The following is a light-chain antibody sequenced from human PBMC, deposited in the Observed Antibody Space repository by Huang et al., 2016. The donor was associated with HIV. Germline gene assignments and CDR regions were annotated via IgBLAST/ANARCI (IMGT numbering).Light chain of an antibody. CDR2: AAS. CDR1: QSVSSN. V-gene: IGKV3-15*01. J-gene: IGKJ1*01. CDR3: QQYNNWPRT. Sequence: EIVMTQSPATLSVSPGERATLSCRASQSVSSNLARYQQKPGQAPRLLSYAASTRATGIPARFSGSGSGTEFTLTISSLQSEDFAVYYCQQYNNWPRTFGQGTKVEIK.